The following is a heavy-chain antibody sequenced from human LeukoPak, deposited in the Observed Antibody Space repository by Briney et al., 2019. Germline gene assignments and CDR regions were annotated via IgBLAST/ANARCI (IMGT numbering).Heavy chain of an antibody. CDR2: IYYSGST. CDR1: GGSISSYY. V-gene: IGHV4-59*12. CDR3: ARGWGPTDGITGTTLDY. J-gene: IGHJ4*02. Sequence: KASETLSLTCTVSGGSISSYYWRWIRQPPGKGLEWIGYIYYSGSTNYNPSLKSRVTISVDTSKNQFSLKLSSVTAADTAVYYCARGWGPTDGITGTTLDYWGQGTLVTVSS. D-gene: IGHD1-7*01.